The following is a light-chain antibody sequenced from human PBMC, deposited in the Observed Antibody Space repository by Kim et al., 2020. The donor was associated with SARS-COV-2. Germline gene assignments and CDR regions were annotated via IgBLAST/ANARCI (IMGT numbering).Light chain of an antibody. Sequence: EIVLTQSPGTLSLSPGERAIISCRASQSVSSSYLAWYQQQPGQAPRLLIYGASSRATGIPDRFSGSGSGTDFTLTISRLEPEDFAVYYCQQYGSSPLTFGGGTKVDIK. CDR2: GAS. CDR1: QSVSSSY. V-gene: IGKV3-20*01. CDR3: QQYGSSPLT. J-gene: IGKJ4*01.